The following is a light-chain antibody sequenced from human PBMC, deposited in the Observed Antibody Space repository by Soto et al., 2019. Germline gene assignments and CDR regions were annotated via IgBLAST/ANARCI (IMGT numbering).Light chain of an antibody. Sequence: DSQMTQSPSSLSASVGHRLTICCRASQGIGTDLGWYRQRPGRAPERMIYSTSTLQRGVPSRFSGSGYGTEFSLTITSLQTEDFATYYCLQHYTYPRTFGQGTKVDIK. CDR3: LQHYTYPRT. V-gene: IGKV1-17*01. CDR1: QGIGTD. CDR2: STS. J-gene: IGKJ1*01.